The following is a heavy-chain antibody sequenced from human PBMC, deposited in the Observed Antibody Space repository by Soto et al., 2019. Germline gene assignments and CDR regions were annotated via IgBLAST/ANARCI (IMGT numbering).Heavy chain of an antibody. CDR3: ARDGNVDTAMVTGGSDYYGMDV. V-gene: IGHV3-33*01. CDR2: IWYDGSNK. CDR1: GFTFSSYG. D-gene: IGHD5-18*01. J-gene: IGHJ6*02. Sequence: GGSLRLSCAASGFTFSSYGMHWVRQAPGKGLEWVAVIWYDGSNKYYADSVKGRFTISRDNSKNTLYLQMNSLRAEDTAVYYCARDGNVDTAMVTGGSDYYGMDVWGQGTTVTVSS.